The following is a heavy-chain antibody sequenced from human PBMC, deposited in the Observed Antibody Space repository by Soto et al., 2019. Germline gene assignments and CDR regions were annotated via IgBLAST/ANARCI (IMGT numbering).Heavy chain of an antibody. Sequence: PSETLSLTCTVSGGSISSVGYYWSWIRQHPGKGLELIGYIYYSGSTYYNPSLKSRVTISVDTSKNQFSLKLSSVTAADTAVYYCARGRRYGDYRNWFDXWGQGTMVTVSX. CDR1: GGSISSVGYY. V-gene: IGHV4-31*03. CDR2: IYYSGST. CDR3: ARGRRYGDYRNWFDX. J-gene: IGHJ5*02. D-gene: IGHD4-17*01.